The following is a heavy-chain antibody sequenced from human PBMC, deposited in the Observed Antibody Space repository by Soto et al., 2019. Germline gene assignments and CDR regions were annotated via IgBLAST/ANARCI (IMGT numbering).Heavy chain of an antibody. Sequence: SETLSLTCAVYGGSFSGYYWSWIRQPPGKGLEWIGEINHSGSTNYNPSLKSRVTISVDTSKNQFSLKLSSVTAADTAVYYCARGLGSGRYYSAYYYYIDVWGKGTTVTVSS. CDR3: ARGLGSGRYYSAYYYYIDV. V-gene: IGHV4-34*01. D-gene: IGHD3-10*01. CDR1: GGSFSGYY. CDR2: INHSGST. J-gene: IGHJ6*03.